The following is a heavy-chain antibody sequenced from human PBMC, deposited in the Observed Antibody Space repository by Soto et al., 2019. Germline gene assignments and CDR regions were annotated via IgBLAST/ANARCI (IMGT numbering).Heavy chain of an antibody. V-gene: IGHV3-53*01. CDR3: ARGKWAVAASPIDY. D-gene: IGHD2-15*01. CDR2: IYSAGST. Sequence: EVQLVESGGGLIQPGGSLRLSCAASGFTVSNNYMIWVRQAPGKGLEWVSVIYSAGSTYYADSVKGRFTISRDSSKNTLYLQMNSLRAEDTAVYYCARGKWAVAASPIDYWGQGTLVTLSS. CDR1: GFTVSNNY. J-gene: IGHJ4*02.